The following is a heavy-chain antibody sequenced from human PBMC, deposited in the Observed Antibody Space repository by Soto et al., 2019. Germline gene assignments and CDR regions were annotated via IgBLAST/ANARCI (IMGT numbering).Heavy chain of an antibody. CDR1: GDSFNDYY. CDR2: INPNGGVT. Sequence: QVQLVQSGAEVRKPGASVTVSCRSSGDSFNDYYIHWVRQAPGQGFEWMGWINPNGGVTKYAQKFQGWVSMTRDTSIRTVYMQLSRLRSDDTAVYYCARESGGATATLDYYYFNMDVWGTGTMVTASS. J-gene: IGHJ6*03. D-gene: IGHD5-12*01. V-gene: IGHV1-2*04. CDR3: ARESGGATATLDYYYFNMDV.